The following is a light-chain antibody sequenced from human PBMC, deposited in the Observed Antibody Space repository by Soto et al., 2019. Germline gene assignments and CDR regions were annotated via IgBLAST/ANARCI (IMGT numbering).Light chain of an antibody. CDR1: SKDVGGYNY. CDR3: NSYSNTSTLYV. J-gene: IGLJ1*01. Sequence: QSVLTQPASVSGSPGQSITISCTGTSKDVGGYNYVSWYQKHPGKAPKLMIYDVSNRPSGISNRFSGSKSGNTASLTISGLQAEDEADYYCNSYSNTSTLYVFGTGTKVT. CDR2: DVS. V-gene: IGLV2-14*01.